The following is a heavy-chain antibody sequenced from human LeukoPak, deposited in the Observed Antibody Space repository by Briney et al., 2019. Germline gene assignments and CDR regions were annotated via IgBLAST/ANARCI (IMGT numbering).Heavy chain of an antibody. V-gene: IGHV3-48*04. CDR1: GFTFTEYS. CDR3: ARVRGPTLKTCYMDV. D-gene: IGHD3-10*01. Sequence: GESLRLSCAASGFTFTEYSIIWVRQAPGKGLEWVSFISDISDRSSTIHYADSVKGRFTISRDNAERSVYLQMNSLRADDTAVYHCARVRGPTLKTCYMDVWGTGTTVTVSS. CDR2: ISDRSSTI. J-gene: IGHJ6*03.